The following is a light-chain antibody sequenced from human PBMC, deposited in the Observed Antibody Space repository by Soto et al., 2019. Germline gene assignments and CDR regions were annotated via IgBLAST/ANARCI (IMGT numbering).Light chain of an antibody. CDR3: QKYNSAPQT. V-gene: IGKV1-27*01. Sequence: DIQMTQSPSSLSASVGDRVTITCRASQGISNYLAWYQQKPGRVPKLLIYASSTLQSGVPSRFSGSGSGTDFTLTISNLQPEDVATYYCQKYNSAPQTFGQGTKVEIK. CDR1: QGISNY. CDR2: ASS. J-gene: IGKJ1*01.